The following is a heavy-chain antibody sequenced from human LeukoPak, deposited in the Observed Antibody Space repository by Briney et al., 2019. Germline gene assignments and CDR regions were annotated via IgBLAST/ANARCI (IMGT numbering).Heavy chain of an antibody. J-gene: IGHJ6*02. Sequence: KSSETLSLTCTVSGGSISSYYWSWIRQSPGKGLEWIGYIYYSGSTNYNPSLKSRVTISVDTSKNQFSLKLSSVTAADTAVYHCARDHPAAYGMDVWGQGTTVTVSS. CDR1: GGSISSYY. V-gene: IGHV4-59*01. CDR3: ARDHPAAYGMDV. CDR2: IYYSGST.